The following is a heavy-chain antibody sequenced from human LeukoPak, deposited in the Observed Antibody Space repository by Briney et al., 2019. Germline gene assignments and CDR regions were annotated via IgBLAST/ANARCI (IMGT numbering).Heavy chain of an antibody. D-gene: IGHD3-10*01. CDR1: GFTFSDYY. CDR3: ARDGSGSYYQPTGGYYFDY. J-gene: IGHJ4*02. CDR2: ISSSGSTI. V-gene: IGHV3-11*01. Sequence: PGGSLRLSCAASGFTFSDYYMSWIRQAPGKGLEWVSYISSSGSTIYYADSVKGRFTISRDNAKNSLYLQMNSLRAEDTAVYYCARDGSGSYYQPTGGYYFDYWGQGTLVTVSS.